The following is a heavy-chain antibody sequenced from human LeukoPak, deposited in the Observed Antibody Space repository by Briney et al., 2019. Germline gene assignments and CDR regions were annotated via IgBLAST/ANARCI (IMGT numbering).Heavy chain of an antibody. D-gene: IGHD6-13*01. V-gene: IGHV4-39*01. Sequence: SETLSLTCTVSGGYISSSSYYWGWIRQPPGKGLEWIGSIYYSGSTYYNPSLKSRVTISVDTSKNQFSLKLSSVTAADTAVYYCARRRIAAAFPPYYYYMDVWGKGTTVTVSS. CDR2: IYYSGST. CDR3: ARRRIAAAFPPYYYYMDV. J-gene: IGHJ6*03. CDR1: GGYISSSSYY.